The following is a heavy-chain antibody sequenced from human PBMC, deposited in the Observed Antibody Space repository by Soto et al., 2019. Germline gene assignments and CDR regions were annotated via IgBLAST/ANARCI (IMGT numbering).Heavy chain of an antibody. CDR2: IYHTGGT. D-gene: IGHD4-17*01. V-gene: IGHV4-31*03. Sequence: QVQLQESGPGLVKPSQTLSLTCTVSGGSINSGGYYWSWIRQHPGKGLEWIGYIYHTGGTYYKPSLETRVAISVDTSKNQFSRRRSSVTAADTAVYYWARTSDDGDAFDCWGQGALVTVSS. CDR3: ARTSDDGDAFDC. J-gene: IGHJ4*02. CDR1: GGSINSGGYY.